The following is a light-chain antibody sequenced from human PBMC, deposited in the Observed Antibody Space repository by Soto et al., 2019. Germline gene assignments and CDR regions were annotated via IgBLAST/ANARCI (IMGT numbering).Light chain of an antibody. J-gene: IGKJ4*01. Sequence: DIVFTQTPRSLSVTPGQPASISCKSSQTLRHSDGRTYVYWYVQRPGQSPQLLIYEVSNRFSGVPDRFGGYGAGTDFTLEISRVEAEDFATYYCLQDNKYPLTFGGGTKVDIK. CDR3: LQDNKYPLT. CDR1: QTLRHSDGRTY. CDR2: EVS. V-gene: IGKV2-29*01.